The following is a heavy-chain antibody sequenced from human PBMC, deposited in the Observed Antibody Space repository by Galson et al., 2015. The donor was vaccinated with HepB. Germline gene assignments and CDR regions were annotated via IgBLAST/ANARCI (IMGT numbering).Heavy chain of an antibody. J-gene: IGHJ4*02. V-gene: IGHV3-48*03. CDR2: IRKDGNSK. Sequence: SLRLSCAASGFAFSSYNMHWARQAPGKGLEWVAFIRKDGNSKQYGDSAKGRFTTSRDNAKNSLYLQMNSLRDEDTAVYYCVRDIGGVFYFESWGQGTLVTVSS. CDR1: GFAFSSYN. D-gene: IGHD2-15*01. CDR3: VRDIGGVFYFES.